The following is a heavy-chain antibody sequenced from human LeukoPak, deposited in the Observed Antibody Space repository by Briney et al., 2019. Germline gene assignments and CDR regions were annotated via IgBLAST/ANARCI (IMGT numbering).Heavy chain of an antibody. V-gene: IGHV3-30*02. CDR2: IRYDESDK. J-gene: IGHJ4*02. CDR1: GFTYSHYG. CDR3: AKDFNWAFDY. Sequence: RTGGPLRLSCATSGFTYSHYGMHWAPDARGRGRDWVAHIRYDESDKYYAHSVKGRFTISRDISKNTVYLQMNSLRVEDTAVYYCAKDFNWAFDYWGQGTLVTVSS. D-gene: IGHD1-1*01.